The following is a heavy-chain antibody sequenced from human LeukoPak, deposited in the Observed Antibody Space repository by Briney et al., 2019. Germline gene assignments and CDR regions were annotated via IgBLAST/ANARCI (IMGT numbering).Heavy chain of an antibody. CDR3: VRAPPGTGWLIDR. CDR1: GFAFSNYD. CDR2: INTAADT. J-gene: IGHJ5*02. D-gene: IGHD6-19*01. Sequence: GGSLRLSCAASGFAFSNYDMLWVRQATGKGLEWVSAINTAADTYYPDSVKGRFTISRENAKSSLYLQMNSLRVGDTAVYYCVRAPPGTGWLIDRWGQGTLVAVSS. V-gene: IGHV3-13*04.